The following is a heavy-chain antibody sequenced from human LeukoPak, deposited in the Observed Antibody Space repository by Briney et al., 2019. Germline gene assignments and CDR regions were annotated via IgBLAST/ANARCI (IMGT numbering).Heavy chain of an antibody. J-gene: IGHJ6*02. V-gene: IGHV1-24*01. CDR2: FDPEDGET. Sequence: ASVKVSCKVSGYTLTELSMHWVRQAPGKGLEWMGGFDPEDGETIYAQKFQGRVTMTEDTSTDTAYMELSSLRSEDTAVYYCATVITKNYYYGMDVWGQGTTVTVSS. CDR1: GYTLTELS. CDR3: ATVITKNYYYGMDV. D-gene: IGHD3-22*01.